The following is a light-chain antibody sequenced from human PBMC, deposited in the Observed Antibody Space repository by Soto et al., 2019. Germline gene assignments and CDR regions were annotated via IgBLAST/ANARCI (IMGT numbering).Light chain of an antibody. V-gene: IGKV1-33*01. CDR2: DAS. CDR1: QDISNY. J-gene: IGKJ5*01. Sequence: DIPMNQSPSSLSASVGDRVTITCQASQDISNYLNWYQQKPGKAPKLLIYDASNLETGVPSRFSGSGSGTDFTFTISSLQPEDIATYYCQQYDNLPITFGQGTRLEIK. CDR3: QQYDNLPIT.